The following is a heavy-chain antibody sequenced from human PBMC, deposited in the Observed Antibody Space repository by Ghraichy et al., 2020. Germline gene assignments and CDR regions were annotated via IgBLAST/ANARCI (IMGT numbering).Heavy chain of an antibody. CDR2: IRYDGSNK. CDR3: AKDTVRAYSGSTGGWFDP. D-gene: IGHD1-26*01. J-gene: IGHJ5*02. CDR1: GFTFSSYG. Sequence: GGSLRLSCAASGFTFSSYGMHWVRQAPGKGLEWVAFIRYDGSNKYYADSVKGRFTISRDNSKNTLYLQMNSLRAEDTAVYYCAKDTVRAYSGSTGGWFDPWGQGTLVTVSS. V-gene: IGHV3-30*02.